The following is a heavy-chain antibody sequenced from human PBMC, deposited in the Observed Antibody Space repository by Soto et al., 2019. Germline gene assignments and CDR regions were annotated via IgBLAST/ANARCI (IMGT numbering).Heavy chain of an antibody. CDR3: SRDQGYVGCAY. CDR1: GFTFSRYW. CDR2: LNSDGGST. D-gene: IGHD5-12*01. Sequence: EVQLVESGGGLVQPGGSLRLSCVASGFTFSRYWLHWVRQVPGKGLVWVSRLNSDGGSTNYADSVKGRFTISRDNAKNTLYMHMNSLGVEYTAVYYCSRDQGYVGCAYWGQGTLVTVSS. V-gene: IGHV3-74*01. J-gene: IGHJ4*02.